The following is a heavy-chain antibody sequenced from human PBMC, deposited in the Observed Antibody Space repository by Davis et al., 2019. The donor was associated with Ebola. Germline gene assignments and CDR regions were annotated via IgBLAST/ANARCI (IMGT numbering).Heavy chain of an antibody. D-gene: IGHD6-13*01. CDR3: ARRKAAAGSNWFDP. J-gene: IGHJ5*02. Sequence: SETLSLTCTVSGGSISSYYWSWIRQPPGKGLEWIGEINHSGSTNYNPSLKSRVTISVDTSKNQFSLQLSSVTAADTAVYYCARRKAAAGSNWFDPWGQGTLFTVSS. V-gene: IGHV4-34*01. CDR2: INHSGST. CDR1: GGSISSYY.